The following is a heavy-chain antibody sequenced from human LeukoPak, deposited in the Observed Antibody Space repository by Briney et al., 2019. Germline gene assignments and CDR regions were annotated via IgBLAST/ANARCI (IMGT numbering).Heavy chain of an antibody. D-gene: IGHD2/OR15-2a*01. V-gene: IGHV3-11*01. CDR3: AKDAGSYFATDPFDI. CDR1: GFTFSDYY. CDR2: ISSSGSTI. Sequence: PGGSLRLSCAASGFTFSDYYMSWIRQAPGKGLEWVSYISSSGSTIYYADSVKGRFTISRDNSKNTVYLQMNSLRAEDTALYYCAKDAGSYFATDPFDIWGPGTLVTVSS. J-gene: IGHJ3*02.